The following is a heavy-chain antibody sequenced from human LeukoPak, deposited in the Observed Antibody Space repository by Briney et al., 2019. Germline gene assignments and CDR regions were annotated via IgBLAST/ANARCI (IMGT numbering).Heavy chain of an antibody. CDR2: ITGSGDGT. Sequence: AGGSLRLSCAASGFTFSSYAMMWVRQAPGKRLEWVSSITGSGDGTYYADSVRGRFTISRDNSKNTLYLQVNSLRAEDTAVYFCVKGFVHPTYYFEYWGQGTLSPSPQ. J-gene: IGHJ4*02. V-gene: IGHV3-23*01. CDR3: VKGFVHPTYYFEY. D-gene: IGHD3-10*01. CDR1: GFTFSSYA.